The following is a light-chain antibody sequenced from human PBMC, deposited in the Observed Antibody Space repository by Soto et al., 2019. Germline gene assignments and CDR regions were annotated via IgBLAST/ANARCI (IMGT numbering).Light chain of an antibody. CDR2: EVS. CDR1: SSDLGGYNC. CDR3: SSYTSSSTPGV. V-gene: IGLV2-14*01. Sequence: QSALTQPASVSGSPGQSITISCTGTSSDLGGYNCVSWYQQHPGKAPKLMIYEVSNRPSGISNRFSGSKSGNTASLTISGLQAEDEADYYCSSYTSSSTPGVFGTGTKLTVL. J-gene: IGLJ1*01.